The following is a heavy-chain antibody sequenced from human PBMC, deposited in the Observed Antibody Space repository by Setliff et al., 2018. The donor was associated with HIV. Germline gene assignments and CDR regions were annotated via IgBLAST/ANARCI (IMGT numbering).Heavy chain of an antibody. CDR1: GYTFSTYD. CDR3: ARGRYNSRIDV. J-gene: IGHJ6*02. CDR2: MSPKNNGS. D-gene: IGHD5-18*01. V-gene: IGHV1-8*01. Sequence: ASVKVSCKASGYTFSTYDFNWVRQAAGQGLEWMGWMSPKNNGSGFSQKFQARLTMTWNTSTNTAYMELRSLTSDDTAVYYCARGRYNSRIDVWGQGTTVTVSS.